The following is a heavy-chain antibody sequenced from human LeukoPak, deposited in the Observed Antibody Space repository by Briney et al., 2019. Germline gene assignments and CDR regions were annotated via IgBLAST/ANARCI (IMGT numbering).Heavy chain of an antibody. J-gene: IGHJ2*01. V-gene: IGHV4-59*01. CDR1: GGSISSYY. D-gene: IGHD5-12*01. CDR3: VRFTFDIVASNWYFDL. Sequence: SETLSLTCTVSGGSISSYYWGWIRQPPGKGLEWIGYIYYSGSTSYDPSLKSRVTMLVDTSKNQFSLKLSSVTAADTAVYYCVRFTFDIVASNWYFDLWGRGTLVTVSS. CDR2: IYYSGST.